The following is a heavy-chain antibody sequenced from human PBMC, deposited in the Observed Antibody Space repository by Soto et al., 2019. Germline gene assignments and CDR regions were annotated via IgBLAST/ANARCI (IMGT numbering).Heavy chain of an antibody. D-gene: IGHD3-10*01. V-gene: IGHV2-5*02. CDR2: IYWDDDN. Sequence: QITLKESGPTLVRPTQTLTLTCTFSGFSLSTNGVGVAWIRQPPGKALEWLALIYWDDDNRYSPSLKSRLTITKDTSKNQVVLTMTDMDPVDTGTYYCALRDYYASASLTFDYWGQGTRVTVSS. CDR1: GFSLSTNGVG. CDR3: ALRDYYASASLTFDY. J-gene: IGHJ4*02.